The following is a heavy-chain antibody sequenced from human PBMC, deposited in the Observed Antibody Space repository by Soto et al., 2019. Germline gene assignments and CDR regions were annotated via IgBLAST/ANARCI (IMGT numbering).Heavy chain of an antibody. D-gene: IGHD3-10*01. CDR1: GDTFSSYS. CDR3: ARYYGSEAAFAI. J-gene: IGHJ3*02. CDR2: IIPILGIT. V-gene: IGHV1-69*02. Sequence: ASVKVSCKASGDTFSSYSINWVRQAPGQGLEWMGRIIPILGITYHAQKFQGRLTITADKSTNTVHMELSGLRSEDTAVYFCARYYGSEAAFAIWGQGTMVTVSS.